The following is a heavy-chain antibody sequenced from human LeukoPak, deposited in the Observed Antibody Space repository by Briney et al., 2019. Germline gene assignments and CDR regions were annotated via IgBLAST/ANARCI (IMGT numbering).Heavy chain of an antibody. J-gene: IGHJ4*02. CDR3: AKDGTPGDY. D-gene: IGHD2-15*01. CDR2: ISGSGGST. CDR1: GFTFSSSG. V-gene: IGHV3-23*01. Sequence: GGSLRLSCAASGFTFSSSGMSWVRQAPGMGLEWVSAISGSGGSTYYADSVKGRFTISRDNSKNTLYLQMSGLRADDTAVYYCAKDGTPGDYWGQGTRVTVSS.